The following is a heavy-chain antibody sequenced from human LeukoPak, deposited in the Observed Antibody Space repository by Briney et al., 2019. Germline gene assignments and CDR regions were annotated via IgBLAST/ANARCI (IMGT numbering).Heavy chain of an antibody. CDR1: GESISGFY. V-gene: IGHV4-59*01. CDR2: IYYSGST. CDR3: ARGVVIAPQPFDY. Sequence: SETLSLTCTVSGESISGFYWTWIRQPPGKGLEGIGYIYYSGSTNYNPSLKSRVTISVDTSKNQFSLKLSSVTAADTAVYYCARGVVIAPQPFDYWGQGTLVTVSS. J-gene: IGHJ4*02. D-gene: IGHD2-21*01.